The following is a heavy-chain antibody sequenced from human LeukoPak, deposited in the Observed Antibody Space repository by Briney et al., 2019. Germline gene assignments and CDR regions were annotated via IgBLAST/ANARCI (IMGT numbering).Heavy chain of an antibody. D-gene: IGHD1-26*01. V-gene: IGHV1-69*04. CDR1: GGTFSSYA. Sequence: ASVKVSCKASGGTFSSYAISWVRQAPGQGLEWMGRIIPILGIANYAQKFQGRVTITADKSTSTAYMELSSLRSEDTAVYYCARVRWELPDYYYGMDVWGQGTTVTVSS. CDR3: ARVRWELPDYYYGMDV. CDR2: IIPILGIA. J-gene: IGHJ6*02.